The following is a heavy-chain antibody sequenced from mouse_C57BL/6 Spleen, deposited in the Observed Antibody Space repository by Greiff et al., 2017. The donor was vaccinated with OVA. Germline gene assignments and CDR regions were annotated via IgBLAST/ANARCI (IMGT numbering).Heavy chain of an antibody. CDR2: ISSGSSTI. CDR3: ARDGYSYYYAMDY. Sequence: EVKLVESGGGLVKPGGSLKLSCAASGFTFSDYGMHWVRQAPEKGLEWVAYISSGSSTIYYAATVKGRFTISRYNAKNTLFLQMTSLRSEDTAMYYCARDGYSYYYAMDYWGQGTSVTVSS. V-gene: IGHV5-17*01. D-gene: IGHD2-3*01. J-gene: IGHJ4*01. CDR1: GFTFSDYG.